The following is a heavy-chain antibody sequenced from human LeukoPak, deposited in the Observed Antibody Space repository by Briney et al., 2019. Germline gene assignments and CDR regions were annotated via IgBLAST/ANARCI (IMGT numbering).Heavy chain of an antibody. V-gene: IGHV1-18*01. CDR1: GYTFTSYT. CDR2: ISAYNGNT. Sequence: ASVKVSCKASGYTFTSYTISWVRQAPGQGLEWMGWISAYNGNTIYAQKVKGRVTMTTDTSTSTAYMELRSLKSDDTAVYYCARASYCSGGSCYSDYWGQGTLVTVSS. J-gene: IGHJ4*02. CDR3: ARASYCSGGSCYSDY. D-gene: IGHD2-15*01.